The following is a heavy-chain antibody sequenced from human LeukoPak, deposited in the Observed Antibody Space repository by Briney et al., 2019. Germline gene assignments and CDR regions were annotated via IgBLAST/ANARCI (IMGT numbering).Heavy chain of an antibody. Sequence: GGSLRLSCAASGFTFSSYAMHWVRQAPGKGLEWVAVISYGGSNKYYADSVKGRFTISRDNSKNTLYLEMNSLRAEDTAVYYCAGDPGDYAHYYYYYGMDVWGQGTTVTVSS. CDR1: GFTFSSYA. CDR2: ISYGGSNK. D-gene: IGHD4-17*01. CDR3: AGDPGDYAHYYYYYGMDV. J-gene: IGHJ6*02. V-gene: IGHV3-30-3*01.